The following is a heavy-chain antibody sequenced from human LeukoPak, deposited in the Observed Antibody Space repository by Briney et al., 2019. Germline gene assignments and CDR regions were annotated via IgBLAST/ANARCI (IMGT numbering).Heavy chain of an antibody. Sequence: SQTLSLTCAISGDSVSSNSATWNWIRQSPSRGLEWLGRTYYRSKWFSDYAVSVKSRTTFNPDTSKNQLSLQLNSVTPGDTAVYYCARGSGSYYAFDIWGQGTMVTVSS. CDR3: ARGSGSYYAFDI. V-gene: IGHV6-1*01. D-gene: IGHD1-26*01. CDR2: TYYRSKWFS. CDR1: GDSVSSNSAT. J-gene: IGHJ3*02.